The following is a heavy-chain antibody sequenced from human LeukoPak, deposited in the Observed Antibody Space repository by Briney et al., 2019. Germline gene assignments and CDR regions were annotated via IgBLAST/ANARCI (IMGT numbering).Heavy chain of an antibody. CDR3: ARGRIGYYDSSGYPTYDAFDI. J-gene: IGHJ3*02. D-gene: IGHD3-22*01. V-gene: IGHV4-30-4*01. CDR2: IYYSGST. Sequence: PSETLSLTCTVSGGSISSGDYYWSWIRQPPGKGLEWIGYIYYSGSTYYNPSLKSRVTISVDTSKNQFSLKLSSVTAADTAVYYCARGRIGYYDSSGYPTYDAFDIWGQGTMVTVSS. CDR1: GGSISSGDYY.